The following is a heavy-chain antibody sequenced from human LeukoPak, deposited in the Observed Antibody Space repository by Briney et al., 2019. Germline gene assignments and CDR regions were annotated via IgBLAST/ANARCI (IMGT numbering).Heavy chain of an antibody. CDR2: IYYSGGNT. D-gene: IGHD2-2*01. CDR3: AKDQGQAVVPRRFDN. V-gene: IGHV3-23*01. CDR1: GFMFSNFP. Sequence: PGGSLRLSCAASGFMFSNFPMSWVRQAPGKGLEWVSTIYYSGGNTYSADSVKGRFTISRVNAKNTLYLQMNSLRAEDTAVYYCAKDQGQAVVPRRFDNWGQGTLVTVSS. J-gene: IGHJ4*02.